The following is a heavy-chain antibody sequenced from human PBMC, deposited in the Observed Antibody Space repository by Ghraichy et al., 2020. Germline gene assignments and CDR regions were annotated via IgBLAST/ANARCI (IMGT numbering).Heavy chain of an antibody. CDR1: GFTFTSSA. J-gene: IGHJ4*02. V-gene: IGHV1-58*02. D-gene: IGHD3-3*01. CDR3: AADQDYDFWSGVV. CDR2: IVVGSGNT. Sequence: SVKVSCKASGFTFTSSAMQWVRQARGQRLEWIGWIVVGSGNTNYAQKFQERVTITRDMSTSTAYMELSSLRSEDTAVYYCAADQDYDFWSGVVWGQGTLVTVSS.